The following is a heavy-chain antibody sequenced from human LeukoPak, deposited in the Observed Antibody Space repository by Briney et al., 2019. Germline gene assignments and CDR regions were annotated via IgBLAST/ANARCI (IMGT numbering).Heavy chain of an antibody. V-gene: IGHV3-23*01. J-gene: IGHJ4*02. Sequence: GGSLRLSCAASGFTFSSYAMNWVRQAPGKGLEWVSGVSASGSSTYYADSVKGRFTISRDNSKNTLYLQMNSLRAEDTAVYYCAKKYSSGWYPFDYWGQGTLVTVSS. CDR1: GFTFSSYA. CDR3: AKKYSSGWYPFDY. CDR2: VSASGSST. D-gene: IGHD6-19*01.